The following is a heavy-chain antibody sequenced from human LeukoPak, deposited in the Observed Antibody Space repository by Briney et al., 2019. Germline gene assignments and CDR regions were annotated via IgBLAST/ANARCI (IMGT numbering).Heavy chain of an antibody. Sequence: ASVKVSCNASGFTFSSSGISWVRQAPGQGLEWMAWISVYNGNTNYAQNLQDRATMTTDTSTNTAYMELRSLRSDDTAVYYCARDSPGYSSGWYLDYWGQGTLVTVSS. CDR3: ARDSPGYSSGWYLDY. V-gene: IGHV1-18*01. J-gene: IGHJ4*02. CDR1: GFTFSSSG. D-gene: IGHD6-19*01. CDR2: ISVYNGNT.